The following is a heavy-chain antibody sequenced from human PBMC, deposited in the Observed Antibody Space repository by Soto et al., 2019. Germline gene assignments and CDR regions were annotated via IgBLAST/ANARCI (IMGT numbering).Heavy chain of an antibody. D-gene: IGHD4-17*01. Sequence: ASVKVSCKASGYTFTNYEINWVRQATGQGLEWMGLMNPNSGNTGYAHKFQGRVTMTRKTSISTAYMELSSLRSEDTAVYYCARAKTTVTTGGYYYYGMGXLVKGPKVTASX. CDR3: ARAKTTVTTGGYYYYGMGX. CDR2: MNPNSGNT. V-gene: IGHV1-8*01. CDR1: GYTFTNYE. J-gene: IGHJ6*04.